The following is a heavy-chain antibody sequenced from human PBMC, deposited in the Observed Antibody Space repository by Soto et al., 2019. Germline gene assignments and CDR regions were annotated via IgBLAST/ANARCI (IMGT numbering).Heavy chain of an antibody. V-gene: IGHV4-59*12. Sequence: SETLSLTCTVSGGSISSYYWSWIRQPPGKGLEWIGYNYYSGSTNYNPSLKSRVTISVDTSKNQFSLKLSSVTAADTAVYYCARETIAAAYNNWFDPWGQGTLVTVSS. J-gene: IGHJ5*02. D-gene: IGHD6-13*01. CDR3: ARETIAAAYNNWFDP. CDR1: GGSISSYY. CDR2: NYYSGST.